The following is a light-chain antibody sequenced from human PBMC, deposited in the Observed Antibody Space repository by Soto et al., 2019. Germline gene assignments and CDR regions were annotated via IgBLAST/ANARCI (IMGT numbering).Light chain of an antibody. Sequence: SALTKPASGSRFPGRSGTISRNGTSSDVGSYNRVSWYQQPPGTAPKLMIYEVSNRPSGVPDRLSGSKSGNTASLTISGLQAEDEADYYCSSYTSSSTYVFGTGTKVTVL. CDR2: EVS. J-gene: IGLJ1*01. V-gene: IGLV2-18*02. CDR1: SSDVGSYNR. CDR3: SSYTSSSTYV.